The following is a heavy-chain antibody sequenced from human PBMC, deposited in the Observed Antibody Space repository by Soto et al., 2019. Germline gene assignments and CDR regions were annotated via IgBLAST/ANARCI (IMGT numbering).Heavy chain of an antibody. Sequence: QVQLVQSGAEVKKPGAPVKISCKTSGYIFINYYIHCVRQAPGQGLEWVALFNPMSGSTNYAQKLQGRVTVTSDTSTSTVYMELSSLISEDTAVYYCARDLAAADYWGQGTLVTVSS. J-gene: IGHJ4*02. D-gene: IGHD6-13*01. CDR3: ARDLAAADY. CDR1: GYIFINYY. CDR2: FNPMSGST. V-gene: IGHV1-46*04.